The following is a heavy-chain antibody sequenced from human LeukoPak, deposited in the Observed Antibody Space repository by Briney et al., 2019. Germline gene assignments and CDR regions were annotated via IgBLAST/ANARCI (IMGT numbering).Heavy chain of an antibody. D-gene: IGHD6-13*01. V-gene: IGHV1-3*02. CDR2: SNGGNGYT. CDR1: GYSFTNYA. Sequence: ASVTVSCTSSGYSFTNYAMHWVRQAPGQRLEWMGCSNGGNGYTQYSQKFQGRVTITRDTSANTVYMELSSLTSEDMAVYYCVRGHDSGSWIVDYWGQGTLLTVSS. CDR3: VRGHDSGSWIVDY. J-gene: IGHJ4*02.